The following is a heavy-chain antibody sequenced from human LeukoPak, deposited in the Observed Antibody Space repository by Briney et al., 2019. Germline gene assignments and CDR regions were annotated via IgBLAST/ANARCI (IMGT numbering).Heavy chain of an antibody. J-gene: IGHJ3*02. D-gene: IGHD3-10*01. CDR1: GGSISSYY. Sequence: SETPSLTCAAAGGSISSYYWCWRRPPPGKGLELGGNIYYSGSTNYNPSLKSRVTISVDTSKNQFSLKLSSVTAADTAVYYCARNGDGWFGEKDGAFDIWGQGTMVTVSS. CDR3: ARNGDGWFGEKDGAFDI. V-gene: IGHV4-59*01. CDR2: IYYSGST.